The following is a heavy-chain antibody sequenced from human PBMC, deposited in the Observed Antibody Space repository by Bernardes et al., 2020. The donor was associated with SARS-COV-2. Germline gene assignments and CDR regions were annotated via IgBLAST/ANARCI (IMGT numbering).Heavy chain of an antibody. CDR3: ARDGGQQPSDY. V-gene: IGHV3-33*01. D-gene: IGHD6-13*01. CDR1: GFTFSNYG. CDR2: IWYDGSNK. J-gene: IGHJ4*02. Sequence: GSLRLSCAASGFTFSNYGMHWVRQAPGKGLEWVAVIWYDGSNKYYADSVKGRFTVSRDSSKNTMYLQMDSLRVEDTAVYYCARDGGQQPSDYWGQGTLVTVSS.